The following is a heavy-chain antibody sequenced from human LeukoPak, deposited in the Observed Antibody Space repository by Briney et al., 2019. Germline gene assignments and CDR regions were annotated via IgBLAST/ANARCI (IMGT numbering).Heavy chain of an antibody. J-gene: IGHJ6*03. V-gene: IGHV1-2*02. D-gene: IGHD3-10*01. CDR2: INPNSGGT. Sequence: ASVKVSCKASGYTFTGYYMHWVRHAPGQGLEWMGWINPNSGGTNYAQKFQGRVTMTRDTSISTAYMELSRLRSDDTAVYYCARDLKNTMVRGRYMDVWGKGTTVTVSS. CDR1: GYTFTGYY. CDR3: ARDLKNTMVRGRYMDV.